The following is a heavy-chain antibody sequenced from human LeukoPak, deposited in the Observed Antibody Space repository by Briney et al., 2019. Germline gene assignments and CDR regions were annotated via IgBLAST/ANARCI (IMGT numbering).Heavy chain of an antibody. J-gene: IGHJ6*03. V-gene: IGHV4-4*07. CDR1: DGSISSYY. CDR2: IYTSGST. D-gene: IGHD5-18*01. CDR3: ARSGRGYTYGTYYYYMDV. Sequence: SETLSLTCTVSDGSISSYYWSWIRQPAGKGLEWIGRIYTSGSTKYNPSLKSRVTMSVETSKNQFSLKMTSVTAADTAVYFCARSGRGYTYGTYYYYMDVWGKGTTVTVS.